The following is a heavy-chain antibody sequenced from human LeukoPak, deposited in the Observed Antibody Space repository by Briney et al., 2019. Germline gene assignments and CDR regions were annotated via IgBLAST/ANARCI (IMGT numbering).Heavy chain of an antibody. Sequence: SQTLSLTCTVSGGSISSGSYYWSWIRQPAGKGLEWIGRIYTSGSTNYNPSLKSRATISVDTSKNQFSLKLSSVTAADTAVYYCARARGYCSSTSCFLFDYWGQGTLVTVSS. D-gene: IGHD2-2*01. CDR1: GGSISSGSYY. CDR3: ARARGYCSSTSCFLFDY. J-gene: IGHJ4*02. CDR2: IYTSGST. V-gene: IGHV4-61*02.